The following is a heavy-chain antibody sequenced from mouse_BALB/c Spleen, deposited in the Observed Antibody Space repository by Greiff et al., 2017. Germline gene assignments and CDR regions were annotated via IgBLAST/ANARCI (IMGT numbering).Heavy chain of an antibody. D-gene: IGHD2-1*01. CDR3: AREGDGNYPDY. CDR1: GFTFSSYA. V-gene: IGHV5-6-5*01. CDR2: ISSGGST. J-gene: IGHJ2*01. Sequence: EVKVVESGGGLVKPGGSLKLSCAASGFTFSSYAMSWVRQTPEKRLEWVASISSGGSTYYPDSVKGRFTISRDNARNILYLQMSSLRSEDTAMYYCAREGDGNYPDYWGQGTTLTVSS.